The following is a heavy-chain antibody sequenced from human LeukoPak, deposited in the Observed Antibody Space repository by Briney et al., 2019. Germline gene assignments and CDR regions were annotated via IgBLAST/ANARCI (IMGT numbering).Heavy chain of an antibody. CDR2: IYYSGST. D-gene: IGHD6-13*01. V-gene: IGHV4-38-2*02. Sequence: SETLSLTCTVSGYSISSGYYWGWIRQPPGKGLEWIGSIYYSGSTYYNPSLKSRVTISVDTSKNQFSLKLSSVTAADTAVYFCARDRQQLVRGDYFDYWGQGTLVTVSS. CDR3: ARDRQQLVRGDYFDY. J-gene: IGHJ4*02. CDR1: GYSISSGYY.